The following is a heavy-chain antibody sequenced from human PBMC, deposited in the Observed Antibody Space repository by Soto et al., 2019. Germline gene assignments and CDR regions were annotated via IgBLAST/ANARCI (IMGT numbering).Heavy chain of an antibody. D-gene: IGHD6-13*01. CDR1: GGTFSSYA. V-gene: IGHV1-69*01. J-gene: IGHJ6*02. CDR3: ARDRIAGSKYYYGMDV. CDR2: IIPIFGTE. Sequence: QVQLVQSGAEVKKPGSSVSFSCKASGGTFSSYAISWVRQAPGQGLEWMGGIIPIFGTENYAQKFQGRVTITAEESTSTAYMELSSLRPEDTAVYYCARDRIAGSKYYYGMDVWGQGTTVTVSS.